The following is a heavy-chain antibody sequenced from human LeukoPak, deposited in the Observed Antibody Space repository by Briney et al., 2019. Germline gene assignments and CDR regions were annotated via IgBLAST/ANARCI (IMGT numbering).Heavy chain of an antibody. CDR3: ARARIAARLGPFDY. D-gene: IGHD6-6*01. CDR1: GDTFSSYA. CDR2: IIPIFGTA. V-gene: IGHV1-69*13. J-gene: IGHJ4*02. Sequence: GASVKVSCKASGDTFSSYAMSWVRQAPGQGLEWMGGIIPIFGTANYAQKFQGRVTITADESTSTAYMELSSLRPEGTAVYYCARARIAARLGPFDYWGQGTLVTVSS.